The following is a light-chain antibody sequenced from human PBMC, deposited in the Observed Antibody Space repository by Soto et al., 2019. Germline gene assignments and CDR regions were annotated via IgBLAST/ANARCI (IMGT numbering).Light chain of an antibody. CDR2: EVS. CDR1: SSDVGGYKY. CDR3: SSYTTSSPCV. J-gene: IGLJ1*01. V-gene: IGLV2-14*01. Sequence: QSALTQPASVSGSPGQSITISCTGTSSDVGGYKYVSWYQQYPGKAPKLMMYEVSNRPSGVSNRFSGSKSGNTASLTISGLLAEDEADYYCSSYTTSSPCVFGTGTKLTVL.